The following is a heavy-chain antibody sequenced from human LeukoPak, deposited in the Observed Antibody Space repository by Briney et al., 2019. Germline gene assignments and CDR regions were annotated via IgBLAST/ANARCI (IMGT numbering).Heavy chain of an antibody. J-gene: IGHJ5*02. D-gene: IGHD5-12*01. CDR2: MNPNSGNA. V-gene: IGHV1-8*01. CDR3: ARDHVKWLRFGSPYNWFDP. Sequence: ASVKVSCKASGYTFTSYDINRVRQAPGQGLEWMGWMNPNSGNAGYAQKFQGRVTMTRNTSISTAYMELSNLRPEDTAVYYCARDHVKWLRFGSPYNWFDPWGQGTLVTVSS. CDR1: GYTFTSYD.